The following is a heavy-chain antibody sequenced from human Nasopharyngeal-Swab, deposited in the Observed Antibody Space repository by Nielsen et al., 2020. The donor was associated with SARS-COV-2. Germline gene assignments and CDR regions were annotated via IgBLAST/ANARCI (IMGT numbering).Heavy chain of an antibody. V-gene: IGHV3-21*04. Sequence: GESLKTSCAASGFILSSNSMNWVRQAPGKGLEWVSSISTSSSYLYYADSVKGRFTISRDNPKNSLYLQMNSLRAEDTAVYYCARCRGGGYDPWGYYYYDMDVWGHGTTVTVSS. D-gene: IGHD5-12*01. CDR2: ISTSSSYL. CDR3: ARCRGGGYDPWGYYYYDMDV. CDR1: GFILSSNS. J-gene: IGHJ6*02.